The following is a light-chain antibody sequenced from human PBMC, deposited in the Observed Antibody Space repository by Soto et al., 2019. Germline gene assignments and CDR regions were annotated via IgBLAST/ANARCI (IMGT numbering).Light chain of an antibody. V-gene: IGLV2-11*01. CDR1: SSDVGGYDY. Sequence: QSALTQPRSVSGSPGQSVTISCTGTSSDVGGYDYVSWYQQHPGKAPKLVIYDVTKRPSGVPDRFSGSKSGNTASLTISGLQAEDEADYYCCSYAGTYTNYVFGTGTKLTV. CDR2: DVT. J-gene: IGLJ1*01. CDR3: CSYAGTYTNYV.